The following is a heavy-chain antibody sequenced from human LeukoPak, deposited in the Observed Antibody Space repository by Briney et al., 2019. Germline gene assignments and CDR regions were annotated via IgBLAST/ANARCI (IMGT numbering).Heavy chain of an antibody. Sequence: SETLSLTCAVYGGSFSGYYWSWIRQPPGKGLEWIGEINHSGSANYNPSLKSRVTISVDTSKNQFSLKLSSVTAADTAVYYCAHYYYYGSRPNWFDPWGQGTLVTVSS. V-gene: IGHV4-34*01. CDR1: GGSFSGYY. CDR2: INHSGSA. J-gene: IGHJ5*02. CDR3: AHYYYYGSRPNWFDP. D-gene: IGHD3-10*01.